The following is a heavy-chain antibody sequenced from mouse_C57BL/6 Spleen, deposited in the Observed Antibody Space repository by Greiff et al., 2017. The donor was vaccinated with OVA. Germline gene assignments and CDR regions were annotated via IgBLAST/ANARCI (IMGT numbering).Heavy chain of an antibody. J-gene: IGHJ2*01. Sequence: EVQLQESGPGLVKPSQSLSLTCSVTGYSITSGYYWNWIRQFPGNKLEWMGYISYDGSNNYNPSLKNRISITRDTSKNQFFLKLNSVTTEDTATYYCARGGWLLPLGYWGQGTTLTVSS. D-gene: IGHD2-3*01. V-gene: IGHV3-6*01. CDR2: ISYDGSN. CDR3: ARGGWLLPLGY. CDR1: GYSITSGYY.